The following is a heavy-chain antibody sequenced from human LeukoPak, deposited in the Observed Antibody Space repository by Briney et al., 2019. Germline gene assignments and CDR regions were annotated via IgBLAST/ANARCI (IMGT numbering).Heavy chain of an antibody. V-gene: IGHV4-4*07. J-gene: IGHJ4*02. CDR3: TRGRVTVGNDY. CDR1: GGSISTYY. CDR2: IYTTGST. D-gene: IGHD1-26*01. Sequence: SETLSLTCTVSGGSISTYYWSWIRQPAGKGLEWIGRIYTTGSTNYNPSLKSRVTMSVDTSKNQFSLKLSSVTAADTAVYYCTRGRVTVGNDYWGQGTLVTVSS.